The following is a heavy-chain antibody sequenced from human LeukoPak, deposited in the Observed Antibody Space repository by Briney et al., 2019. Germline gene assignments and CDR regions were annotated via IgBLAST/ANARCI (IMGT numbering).Heavy chain of an antibody. CDR1: GGSFSGYY. CDR3: ARGQFWSGYSI. D-gene: IGHD3-3*02. Sequence: SETLSLTCAVCGGSFSGYYWSWIRQPPGKGLEWIGEINHRRSTNYNPSLKSRVTMLVDTSKNQFSLNLSSVTAADTAVYYCARGQFWSGYSIWGQGTLVTVSS. V-gene: IGHV4-34*01. CDR2: INHRRST. J-gene: IGHJ4*02.